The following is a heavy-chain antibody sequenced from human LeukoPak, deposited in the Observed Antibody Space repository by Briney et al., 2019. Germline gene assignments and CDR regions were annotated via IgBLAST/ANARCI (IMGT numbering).Heavy chain of an antibody. Sequence: PGGSLRLSCAASGFTFSSYAMTWVRQAPGKGLEWVSGISDSGGGTYYADSVKGRFTISRDNSKNTLYLQMNSLRAEDTAVYYCARDSSPSRDYYYYGMDVWGQGTTVTVSS. CDR2: ISDSGGGT. CDR3: ARDSSPSRDYYYYGMDV. V-gene: IGHV3-23*01. CDR1: GFTFSSYA. J-gene: IGHJ6*02.